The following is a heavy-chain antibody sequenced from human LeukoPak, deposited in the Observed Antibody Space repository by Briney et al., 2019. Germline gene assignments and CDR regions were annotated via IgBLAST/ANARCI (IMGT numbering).Heavy chain of an antibody. V-gene: IGHV1-18*01. J-gene: IGHJ5*02. Sequence: ASVKVSCKASGYTFTSYGISWVRQAPGQGLEWMGWISAYNGNTNYAQKLQGRVTMTTDTSTSTAYMELRSLRSDDTAVYYCARRRGIAAAGKSRWFDPWGQGTLVTVSS. CDR1: GYTFTSYG. CDR2: ISAYNGNT. D-gene: IGHD6-13*01. CDR3: ARRRGIAAAGKSRWFDP.